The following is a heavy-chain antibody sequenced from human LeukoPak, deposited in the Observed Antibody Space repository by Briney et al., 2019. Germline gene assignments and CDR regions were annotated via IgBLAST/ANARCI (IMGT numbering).Heavy chain of an antibody. J-gene: IGHJ6*04. V-gene: IGHV1-69*13. CDR1: GGTFSSYA. CDR2: IIPIFRTA. D-gene: IGHD2-2*01. Sequence: GASVTVSSKASGGTFSSYAISWVRQAPGQGLEWMGRIIPIFRTANYAQKFQGRVTITADESTSTAYMELSSLGSEDTAVYYCARDRGYCSSTSCYLNYYYGMDVWGKGTTVAVSS. CDR3: ARDRGYCSSTSCYLNYYYGMDV.